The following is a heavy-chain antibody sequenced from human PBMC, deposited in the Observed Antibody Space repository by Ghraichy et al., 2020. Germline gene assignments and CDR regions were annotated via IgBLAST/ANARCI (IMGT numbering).Heavy chain of an antibody. D-gene: IGHD3-3*01. V-gene: IGHV4-4*02. CDR3: ARDRMKYYDFWSGYGENYYYYGMDV. Sequence: SETLSLTCAVSGGSISSSNWWSWVRQPPGKGLEWIGEIYHSGSTNYNPSLKSRVTISIDKSKNQFSLKLSSVTAADTAVYYCARDRMKYYDFWSGYGENYYYYGMDVWGQGTTVTVSS. CDR1: GGSISSSNW. CDR2: IYHSGST. J-gene: IGHJ6*02.